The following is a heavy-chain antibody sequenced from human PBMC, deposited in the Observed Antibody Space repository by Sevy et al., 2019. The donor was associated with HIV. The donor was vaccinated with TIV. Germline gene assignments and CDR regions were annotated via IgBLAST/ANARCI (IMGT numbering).Heavy chain of an antibody. CDR2: IKQEGSEK. CDR3: AMGAGLK. J-gene: IGHJ4*02. V-gene: IGHV3-7*01. CDR1: GFTFSSYW. Sequence: SGSLRLSCAASGFTFSSYWMTWVRQAPGKGLEYVANIKQEGSEKYYVDSVKGRFTISRDNAKNSLFPQMNSLRAEYTAVYYCAMGAGLKWGQGTLVTVSS. D-gene: IGHD6-19*01.